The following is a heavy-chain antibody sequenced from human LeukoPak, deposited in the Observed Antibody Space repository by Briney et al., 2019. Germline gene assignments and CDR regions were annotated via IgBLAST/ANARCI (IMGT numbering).Heavy chain of an antibody. V-gene: IGHV3-33*01. D-gene: IGHD5-18*01. CDR1: GFTFSSYG. J-gene: IGHJ6*02. CDR3: ARDVGIRLWFRDYYGLDV. CDR2: IWYDGSNE. Sequence: GGSLRLSCAASGFTFSSYGMHWVRQVPGKGLERVAVIWYDGSNEYYADSVKGRFTISRDNSQNTLYLQMNSLRAEDTAVYYCARDVGIRLWFRDYYGLDVWGQGTTVTVSS.